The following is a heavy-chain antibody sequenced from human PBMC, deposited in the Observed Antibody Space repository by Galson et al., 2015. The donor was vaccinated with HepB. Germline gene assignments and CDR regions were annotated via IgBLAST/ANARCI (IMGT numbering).Heavy chain of an antibody. CDR2: ISSNGGST. D-gene: IGHD3-3*01. Sequence: SLRLSCAASGFTFSSYAMHWVRQAPGKGLEYVSAISSNGGSTYYADSVKGRFTISRDNSKNTLYLQMSSLRAEDTAVYYCVKAERTYYDFWSGYYMVDYWGQGTLVTVSS. J-gene: IGHJ4*02. CDR3: VKAERTYYDFWSGYYMVDY. CDR1: GFTFSSYA. V-gene: IGHV3-64D*06.